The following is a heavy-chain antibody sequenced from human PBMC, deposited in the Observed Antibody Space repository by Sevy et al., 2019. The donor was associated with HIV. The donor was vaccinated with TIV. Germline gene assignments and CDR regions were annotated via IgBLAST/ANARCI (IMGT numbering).Heavy chain of an antibody. Sequence: GGSLRLSCAASGFTFSSYGMHWVRQAPGKGLEWVAVISYDGSNKYYADSVKGRFTISRDNSKNTLYLQMNSLRAEDTAVYYCAKESKPLERDYWGQGTLVTVSS. D-gene: IGHD1-1*01. V-gene: IGHV3-30*18. J-gene: IGHJ4*02. CDR2: ISYDGSNK. CDR3: AKESKPLERDY. CDR1: GFTFSSYG.